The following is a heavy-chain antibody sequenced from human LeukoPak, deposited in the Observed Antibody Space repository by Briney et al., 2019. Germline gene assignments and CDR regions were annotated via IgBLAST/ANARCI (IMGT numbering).Heavy chain of an antibody. D-gene: IGHD6-13*01. Sequence: ASVQVSCKVSGYTLTELSMHWVRQAPGKGLEWMGGFDPEDGETIYAQKFQGRVTMTEDTSTDTAYMELSSLRSEDTAVYYCATKGGQQLGRDLYDAFDIWGQGTMVTVSS. J-gene: IGHJ3*02. V-gene: IGHV1-24*01. CDR3: ATKGGQQLGRDLYDAFDI. CDR2: FDPEDGET. CDR1: GYTLTELS.